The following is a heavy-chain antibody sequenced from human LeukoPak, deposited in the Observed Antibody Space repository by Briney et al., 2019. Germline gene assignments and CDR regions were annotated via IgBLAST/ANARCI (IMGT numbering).Heavy chain of an antibody. Sequence: SETLSLTCAVYGGSFSGYYWSWIRQPPGKGLEWIGEINHSGSTNYNPSLKSRVTISVDTSKNQFSVKLSSVAAADTAVYYCARKDGQEGVVVVPAATLDYWGQGTLVNVSS. D-gene: IGHD2-2*01. J-gene: IGHJ4*02. V-gene: IGHV4-34*01. CDR2: INHSGST. CDR1: GGSFSGYY. CDR3: ARKDGQEGVVVVPAATLDY.